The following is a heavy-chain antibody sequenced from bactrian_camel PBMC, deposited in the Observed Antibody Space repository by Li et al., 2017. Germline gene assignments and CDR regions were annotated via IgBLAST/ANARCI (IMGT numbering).Heavy chain of an antibody. V-gene: IGHV3S40*01. D-gene: IGHD4*01. Sequence: DVQLVESGGGSVQAGGSLRLSCAASGYTYSSYCMGWFRQPPGKGLEWVPSISSGRTTYYVNSVKGRFTISRDNAKSTVYLQMRNLKHDDTAVYYCVRRLWNSDTSFGYWGQGTQVTVS. CDR2: ISSGRTT. J-gene: IGHJ6*01. CDR1: GYTYSSYC. CDR3: VRRLWNSDTSFGY.